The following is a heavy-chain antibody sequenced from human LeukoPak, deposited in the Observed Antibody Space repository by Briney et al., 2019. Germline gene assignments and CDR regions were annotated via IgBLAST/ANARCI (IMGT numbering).Heavy chain of an antibody. V-gene: IGHV3-48*01. J-gene: IGHJ4*02. CDR2: ISSSSSTI. D-gene: IGHD3-10*01. CDR3: ARGEDYYGSGSGY. CDR1: GFTFSSYS. Sequence: GGSLRLSCAASGFTFSSYSMNWVRQAPGKGLEWVSYISSSSSTIYYADSVKGRFTISRDNVKNSLYLQMNSLRAEDTAVYYCARGEDYYGSGSGYWGQGTLVTVSS.